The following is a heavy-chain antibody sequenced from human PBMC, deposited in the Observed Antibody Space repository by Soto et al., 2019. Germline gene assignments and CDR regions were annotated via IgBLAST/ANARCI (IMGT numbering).Heavy chain of an antibody. J-gene: IGHJ5*01. CDR3: ARDEYQLLSSVSWFDS. Sequence: SETLSLTCTVSGGSISDDSYWSWIRQTPGKGLEWIGYIYHTGNTYYNPSLRSRVSISVDKSNSQFSLKLISVTAADTAVYFCARDEYQLLSSVSWFDSWGQGTLVTVSS. CDR2: IYHTGNT. D-gene: IGHD2-2*01. V-gene: IGHV4-30-4*01. CDR1: GGSISDDSY.